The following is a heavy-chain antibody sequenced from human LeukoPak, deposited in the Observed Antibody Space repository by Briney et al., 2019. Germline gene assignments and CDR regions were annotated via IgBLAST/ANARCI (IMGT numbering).Heavy chain of an antibody. V-gene: IGHV4-34*01. Sequence: SETLSLTCAVYGGSFSGYYWSWIRQPPGKGLEWIGEINHTGSTNYNPSLKSRVTISVDTSKNQFSLKLSSVTAADTAVYYCARIRTNNYDAYFDYWGQGTLVIVSS. CDR2: INHTGST. J-gene: IGHJ4*02. D-gene: IGHD3-22*01. CDR3: ARIRTNNYDAYFDY. CDR1: GGSFSGYY.